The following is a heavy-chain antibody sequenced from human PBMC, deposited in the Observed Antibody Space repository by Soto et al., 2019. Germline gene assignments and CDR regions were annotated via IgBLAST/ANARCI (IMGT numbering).Heavy chain of an antibody. CDR2: ISAYNGNT. Sequence: ASVKVSCKASGYTFTSYGISWVRQAPGQGLEWMGWISAYNGNTNYAQKLQGRVTMTTDTSTSTAYMELRSLRSDATAVYYCAREDIVATSDAFDIWGQGTMVTVSS. CDR1: GYTFTSYG. V-gene: IGHV1-18*01. D-gene: IGHD5-12*01. CDR3: AREDIVATSDAFDI. J-gene: IGHJ3*02.